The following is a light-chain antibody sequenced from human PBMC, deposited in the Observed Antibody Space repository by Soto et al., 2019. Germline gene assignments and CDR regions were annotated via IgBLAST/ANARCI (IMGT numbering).Light chain of an antibody. CDR3: QQYNNWPTIT. Sequence: EIVXXXXXXTLSVSPGERATLSCRASQSVSSNLAWYQQKPGQAPRLLIYGASTRATGIPARFSGRGSGTEFTLTISSLQSEDFAVYYCQQYNNWPTITFGQGTRLEIK. CDR1: QSVSSN. J-gene: IGKJ5*01. V-gene: IGKV3D-15*01. CDR2: GAS.